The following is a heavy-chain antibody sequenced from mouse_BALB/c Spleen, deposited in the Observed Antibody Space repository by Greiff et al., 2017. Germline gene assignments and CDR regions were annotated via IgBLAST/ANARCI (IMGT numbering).Heavy chain of an antibody. J-gene: IGHJ2*01. D-gene: IGHD2-1*01. CDR2: ISSGGST. V-gene: IGHV5-6-5*01. Sequence: EVKLVESGGGLVKPGGSLKLSCAASGFTFSSYAMSWVRQTPEKRLEWVASISSGGSTYYPDSVKGRFTISRDNARNILYLQMSSLRSEDTAMYYCARPLYYGNYVFFDYWGQGTTLTVSS. CDR1: GFTFSSYA. CDR3: ARPLYYGNYVFFDY.